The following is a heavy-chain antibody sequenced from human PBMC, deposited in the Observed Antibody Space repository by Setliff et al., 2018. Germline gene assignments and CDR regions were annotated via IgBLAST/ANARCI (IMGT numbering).Heavy chain of an antibody. D-gene: IGHD3-16*01. Sequence: SETLSLTCTLSGGSLTQRYWSWVRQPPGKGLEWIGYVYYNGNTNYSPSLKSRVTISVDTSKNQLSLKLSSVTAADTAVYYCARSMIQRNYYCGLDVWGQGTTVTVSS. CDR3: ARSMIQRNYYCGLDV. CDR1: GGSLTQRY. CDR2: VYYNGNT. V-gene: IGHV4-59*11. J-gene: IGHJ6*02.